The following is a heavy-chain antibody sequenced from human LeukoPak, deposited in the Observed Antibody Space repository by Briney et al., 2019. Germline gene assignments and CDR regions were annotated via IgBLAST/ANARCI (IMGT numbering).Heavy chain of an antibody. CDR3: ATLTGRSSCYCHY. V-gene: IGHV4-39*01. CDR2: IYYSGST. CDR1: GGSVSSSTNF. D-gene: IGHD6-13*01. J-gene: IGHJ4*02. Sequence: PSETLSLTCTVSGGSVSSSTNFWGWIRQSPGMGLERIGNIYYSGSTYYNPSLKSQVTISLDTSRNQFSLKLRCVTAADRAVYYCATLTGRSSCYCHYWGQGTLVTVSS.